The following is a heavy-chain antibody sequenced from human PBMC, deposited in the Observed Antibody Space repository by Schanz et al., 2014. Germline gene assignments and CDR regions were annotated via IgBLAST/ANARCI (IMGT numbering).Heavy chain of an antibody. J-gene: IGHJ6*02. D-gene: IGHD1-1*01. CDR3: ARGGRTTYNYYYGMDV. CDR2: IYYSGTT. V-gene: IGHV4-59*12. Sequence: QVQLQESGPGLVKPSETLSLTCTVPSDSISHYYLSWIRQHPGKGLEWIGYIYYSGTTYYSPSLKSRITISVDPSKNQFSLKLSSVTAADTAVYYCARGGRTTYNYYYGMDVWGQGTTVTVSS. CDR1: SDSISHYY.